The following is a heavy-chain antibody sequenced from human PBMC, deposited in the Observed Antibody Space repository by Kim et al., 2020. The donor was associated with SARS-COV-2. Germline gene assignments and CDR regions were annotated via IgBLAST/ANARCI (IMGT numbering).Heavy chain of an antibody. D-gene: IGHD1-26*01. CDR3: ARDHVWANYYYYGMDV. J-gene: IGHJ6*02. V-gene: IGHV4-59*01. Sequence: SLKSRVTISVDTSKNQFSLKLSSVTAADTAVYYCARDHVWANYYYYGMDVWGQGTTVTVSS.